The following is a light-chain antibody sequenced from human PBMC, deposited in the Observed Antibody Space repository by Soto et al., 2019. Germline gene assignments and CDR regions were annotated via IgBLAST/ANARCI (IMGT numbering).Light chain of an antibody. CDR2: GAS. V-gene: IGKV3-20*01. CDR3: QQYGRSPTT. J-gene: IGKJ1*01. CDR1: KNFGSTY. Sequence: EVVLTQSPDTLSLSPGERATLSCRASKNFGSTYLAWYQQKRGQAPRFLIYGASSRATGIPDRFSGSGSGTDFTLTISRLEPEDFAVYYCQQYGRSPTTCGQGTKVEIK.